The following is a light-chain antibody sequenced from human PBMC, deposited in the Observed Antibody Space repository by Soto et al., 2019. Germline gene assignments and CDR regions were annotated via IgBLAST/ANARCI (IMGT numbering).Light chain of an antibody. CDR2: RAS. Sequence: DIQMTQSPSTLSASVGDRVTITCRASQTISSWLAWYQQKPGKAPKLLIYRASSLESGVPSRFSGSGSGAEFTLTISSLQPDDFATYYCQHYDSYSGNLGPGTEVDIK. CDR3: QHYDSYSGN. CDR1: QTISSW. V-gene: IGKV1-5*03. J-gene: IGKJ3*01.